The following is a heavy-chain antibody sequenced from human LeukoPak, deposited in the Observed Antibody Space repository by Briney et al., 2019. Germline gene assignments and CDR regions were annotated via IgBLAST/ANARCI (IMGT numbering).Heavy chain of an antibody. CDR2: INHSGST. V-gene: IGHV4-34*01. CDR3: ARGNNITGMDV. Sequence: PSETLSLTCGVYGGSFSGYYWSWIRRPPGKELEWIGEINHSGSTNYNPSLKSRVAISVDTSKNQFSLKLSSVTAADTAVYYCARGNNITGMDVWGQGTTVTVSS. D-gene: IGHD1-14*01. CDR1: GGSFSGYY. J-gene: IGHJ6*02.